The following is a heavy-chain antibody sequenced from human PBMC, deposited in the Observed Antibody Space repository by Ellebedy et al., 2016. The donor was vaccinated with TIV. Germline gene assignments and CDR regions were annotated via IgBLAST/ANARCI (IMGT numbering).Heavy chain of an antibody. V-gene: IGHV4-59*08. J-gene: IGHJ4*02. D-gene: IGHD3-10*01. Sequence: MPGGSLRLSCTVSGGSISGYYWSWIRQPPGKGLEWIGYISYSGSTNYNPSLKSRVTMSVDTSKNEFSLRLSSVTAADTAVYYCARFPTYITMVRGGFPDYWGQGTLVTVSS. CDR1: GGSISGYY. CDR2: ISYSGST. CDR3: ARFPTYITMVRGGFPDY.